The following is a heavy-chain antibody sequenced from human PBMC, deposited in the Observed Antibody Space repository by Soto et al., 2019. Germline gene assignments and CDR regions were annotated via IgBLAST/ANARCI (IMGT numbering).Heavy chain of an antibody. D-gene: IGHD6-19*01. CDR3: ARRSSGWYFDY. J-gene: IGHJ4*02. Sequence: EVQLLESGGGLVQPGGSLRLSCAASGFTFSNYAMNWVRQAPGKGLEWVSVISGSGGSTYYADSVKGRFTISRDNSKNILYLQMNSLRAEDTAVYYCARRSSGWYFDYWGQGTLVTVSS. CDR1: GFTFSNYA. V-gene: IGHV3-23*01. CDR2: ISGSGGST.